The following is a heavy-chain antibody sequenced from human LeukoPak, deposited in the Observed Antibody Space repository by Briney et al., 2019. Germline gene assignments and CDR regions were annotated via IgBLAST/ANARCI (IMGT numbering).Heavy chain of an antibody. CDR1: GGSISSSYYY. D-gene: IGHD3-10*01. V-gene: IGHV4-39*07. Sequence: ASETLSLTCTVSGGSISSSYYYWGWIRQPPGKGLEWIGSIYYSGSTYYNPSLKSRVTISVDTSKNQFSLKLSSVTAADTAVYYCARDSKHGSGSYYRYYYYGMDVWSQGTTVTVSS. CDR2: IYYSGST. J-gene: IGHJ6*02. CDR3: ARDSKHGSGSYYRYYYYGMDV.